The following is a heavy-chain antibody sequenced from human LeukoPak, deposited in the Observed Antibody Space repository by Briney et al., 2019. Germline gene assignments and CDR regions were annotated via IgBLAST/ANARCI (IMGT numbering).Heavy chain of an antibody. CDR3: ARLSSRAGYSYGSPSGVFDY. V-gene: IGHV5-51*01. D-gene: IGHD5-18*01. Sequence: YWRWIRQSPGKGLEWMGIIYPGDSDTRYSPSFQGQVTISADKSISTAYLQWSSLKASDTAMYYCARLSSRAGYSYGSPSGVFDYWGQGTLVTVSS. CDR1: YW. CDR2: IYPGDSDT. J-gene: IGHJ4*02.